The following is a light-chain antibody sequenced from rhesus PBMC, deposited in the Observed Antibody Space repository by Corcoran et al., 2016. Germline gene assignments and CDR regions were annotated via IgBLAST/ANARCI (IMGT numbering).Light chain of an antibody. CDR3: LQDYTTPCS. J-gene: IGKJ2*01. V-gene: IGKV1-94*01. CDR1: QGINKE. CDR2: AAS. Sequence: DTQMTQSPSSLSAFVGDRATVTCRASQGINKELTWYQQKLGKAPTLLIYAASSLQTGVSSRFSGSGSGTDYTLTISSLQPEDVATYYCLQDYTTPCSFGQGTKVEIK.